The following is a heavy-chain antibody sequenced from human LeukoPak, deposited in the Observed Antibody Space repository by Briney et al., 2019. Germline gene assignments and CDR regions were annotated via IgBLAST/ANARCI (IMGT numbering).Heavy chain of an antibody. CDR1: GYIFTSYG. V-gene: IGHV1-18*01. CDR3: ARDRGVFGVVSKFDP. J-gene: IGHJ5*02. D-gene: IGHD3-3*01. Sequence: GASVKVSCKASGYIFTSYGISWVRQAPGQGLEWMGWISAYNGNTNYAQKLQGRVTMTTDTSTSKAYMELRSLRSDDTAVYYCARDRGVFGVVSKFDPWGQGTLVTVSS. CDR2: ISAYNGNT.